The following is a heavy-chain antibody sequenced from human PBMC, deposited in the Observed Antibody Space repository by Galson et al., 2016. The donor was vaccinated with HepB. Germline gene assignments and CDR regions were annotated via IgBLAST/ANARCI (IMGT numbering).Heavy chain of an antibody. J-gene: IGHJ5*02. D-gene: IGHD3-10*01. CDR2: IYYGGST. CDR3: ARQSADGGFLWFP. V-gene: IGHV4-39*01. Sequence: ETLSLTCSVSGGSISSISHYWGWIRQPPGKGLEWIGSIYYGGSTSYNSSLKRRVTVSIDTSKNQFSLKVTSVTAEDTALYYCARQSADGGFLWFPWGQGTLVTVAS. CDR1: GGSISSISHY.